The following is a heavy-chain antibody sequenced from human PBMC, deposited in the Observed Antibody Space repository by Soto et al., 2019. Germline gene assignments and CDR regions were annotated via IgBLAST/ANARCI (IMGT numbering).Heavy chain of an antibody. V-gene: IGHV5-51*01. Sequence: GESLKISCMGSGYKVSTWHNFTSYWIAWVRQMPGEGLEWMGIIYPGDSDTRYSPSFQGHVTISADKSIRTAYLQWSSLKASDTAMYYCARLQAAAGDNDLTSDYWGQGTLVTVSS. J-gene: IGHJ4*02. CDR3: ARLQAAAGDNDLTSDY. D-gene: IGHD6-13*01. CDR1: GYKVSTWHNFTSYW. CDR2: IYPGDSDT.